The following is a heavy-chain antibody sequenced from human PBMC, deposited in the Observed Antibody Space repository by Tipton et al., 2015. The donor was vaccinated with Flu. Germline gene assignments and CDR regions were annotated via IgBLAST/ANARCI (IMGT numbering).Heavy chain of an antibody. CDR2: INHSGST. Sequence: TLFLTCAVYGGSFSGYYWSWIRQPPGKGLEWIGEINHSGSTNYNPSLKSRVTISVDTSKNQFSLKLSSVTDADTAVYYCARAMVRGVTNAPGYWGQGTLVTVSS. J-gene: IGHJ4*02. V-gene: IGHV4-34*01. CDR1: GGSFSGYY. CDR3: ARAMVRGVTNAPGY. D-gene: IGHD3-10*01.